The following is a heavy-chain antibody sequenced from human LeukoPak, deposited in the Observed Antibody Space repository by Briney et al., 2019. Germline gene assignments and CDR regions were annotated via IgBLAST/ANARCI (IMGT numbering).Heavy chain of an antibody. CDR3: ARGAAWRYCRGGRCFAPGY. V-gene: IGHV1-2*02. Sequence: GASVKVSCKASGYSFTGYYMHWVRQAPGQGLEWMGWINPNSGDTNYAQKFQGRVTMTRDTSVSTAYMELSGLRSDDTAVYYCARGAAWRYCRGGRCFAPGYWGQGTLVTVSS. J-gene: IGHJ4*02. CDR1: GYSFTGYY. CDR2: INPNSGDT. D-gene: IGHD2-15*01.